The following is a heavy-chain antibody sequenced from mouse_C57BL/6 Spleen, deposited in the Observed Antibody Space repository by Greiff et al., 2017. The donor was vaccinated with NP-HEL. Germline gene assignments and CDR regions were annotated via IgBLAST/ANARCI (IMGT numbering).Heavy chain of an antibody. CDR1: GFTFSDYY. Sequence: EVKLMESEGGLVQPGSSMKLSCTASGFTFSDYYMAWVRQVPEKGLEWVANINYDGSSTYYLDSLKSRFIISRDNAKNILYLQMSSLKSEDTATYYCARDGKDYAMDYWGQGTSVTVSS. CDR3: ARDGKDYAMDY. V-gene: IGHV5-16*01. D-gene: IGHD2-1*01. J-gene: IGHJ4*01. CDR2: INYDGSST.